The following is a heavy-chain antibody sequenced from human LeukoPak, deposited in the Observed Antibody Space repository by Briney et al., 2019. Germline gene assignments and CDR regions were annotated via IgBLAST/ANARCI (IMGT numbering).Heavy chain of an antibody. CDR1: GYTFTGYY. CDR3: AREISPVEWETKGY. J-gene: IGHJ4*02. V-gene: IGHV1-2*02. Sequence: ASVKVSCKASGYTFTGYYMHWVRQAPGQGLEWMGWINPNSGGTNYAQKFQGRVTMTRDTSISTAYMELSRLRSDDTAVYYCAREISPVEWETKGYWGQGTLVTVSS. D-gene: IGHD1-26*01. CDR2: INPNSGGT.